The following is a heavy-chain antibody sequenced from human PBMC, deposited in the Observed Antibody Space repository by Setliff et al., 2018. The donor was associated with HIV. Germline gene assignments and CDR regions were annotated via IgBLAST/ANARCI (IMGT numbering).Heavy chain of an antibody. Sequence: SLRLSCAASGFAFSSYAMSWVRQAPGKGLEWVASVNPDGSEASSVGSMKGRFTVSRDNAKNSLSLQMNSLRVEDTAVYYCADPPSGYWGQGTLVTVSS. CDR3: ADPPSGY. CDR1: GFAFSSYA. J-gene: IGHJ4*02. CDR2: VNPDGSEA. V-gene: IGHV3-7*01. D-gene: IGHD3-10*01.